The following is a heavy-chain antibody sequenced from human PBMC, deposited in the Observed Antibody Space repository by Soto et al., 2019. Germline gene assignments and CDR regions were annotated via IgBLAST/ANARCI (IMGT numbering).Heavy chain of an antibody. CDR1: GGSMRSYY. V-gene: IGHV4-59*01. CDR2: ISYTGNA. Sequence: QVQLQESGPGLVKPSETLSLTCTVSGGSMRSYYWTWIRQPPGKGLEWLGCISYTGNANYDPSLKSRVPISVDASNNQFSLRLDSVTAADTAIYYCARDRDYGDYDSWGQGTLVTVSS. D-gene: IGHD4-17*01. CDR3: ARDRDYGDYDS. J-gene: IGHJ4*02.